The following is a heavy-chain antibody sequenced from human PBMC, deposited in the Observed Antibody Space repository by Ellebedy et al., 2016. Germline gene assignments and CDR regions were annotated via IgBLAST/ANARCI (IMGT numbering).Heavy chain of an antibody. D-gene: IGHD3-16*01. V-gene: IGHV3-48*02. Sequence: GESLKISXAASGFIFSHYSMNWVRQAPGKGLEWISHITRSSGTRIYVDSVKGRYTISRDNAKNSLFLQMNSLRDEDTAVYYCARGQDYAFDHWGQGALVTVSS. CDR3: ARGQDYAFDH. J-gene: IGHJ4*02. CDR2: ITRSSGTR. CDR1: GFIFSHYS.